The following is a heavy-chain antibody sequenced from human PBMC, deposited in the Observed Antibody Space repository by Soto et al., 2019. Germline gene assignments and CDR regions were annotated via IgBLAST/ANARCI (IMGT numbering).Heavy chain of an antibody. CDR2: INHSGST. CDR1: GGSFSGYY. CDR3: ARGTNRYGDHFDY. D-gene: IGHD4-17*01. J-gene: IGHJ4*02. Sequence: WETLSLTCAVYGGSFSGYYWSWIRQPPGKGLEWIGEINHSGSTNYNPSLKSRVTISVDTSKNQFSLKLSSVTAADTAVYYCARGTNRYGDHFDYWGQGTLVTVSS. V-gene: IGHV4-34*01.